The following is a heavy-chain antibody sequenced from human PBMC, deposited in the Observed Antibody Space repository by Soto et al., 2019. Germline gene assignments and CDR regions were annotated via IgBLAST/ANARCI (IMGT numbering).Heavy chain of an antibody. D-gene: IGHD6-13*01. CDR1: GGSISSYY. J-gene: IGHJ5*02. Sequence: QVQLQESGPGLVKPSETLSLTCTVSGGSISSYYWSWIRQPPGKGLEWIGYIYYSGSTNYNPSLKSRVTISVDTSKNQFSLKLSSLTAADTAVYYCARLPAGKYNWFDPWGQGTLVTVSS. V-gene: IGHV4-59*01. CDR2: IYYSGST. CDR3: ARLPAGKYNWFDP.